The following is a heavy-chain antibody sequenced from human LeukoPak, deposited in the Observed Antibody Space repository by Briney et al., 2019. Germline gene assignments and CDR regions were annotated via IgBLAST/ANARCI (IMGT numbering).Heavy chain of an antibody. Sequence: GGSLRLSCAASGFTFSTYWMAWVRQAPGKGLEWVANIKRDGSDKNYVDSVKGRFTISRDNAKNSLYLQMNTLRAEDTAVYYCARDVGGALDYWGQGTLVTVS. CDR1: GFTFSTYW. CDR3: ARDVGGALDY. J-gene: IGHJ4*02. V-gene: IGHV3-7*05. CDR2: IKRDGSDK. D-gene: IGHD2-21*01.